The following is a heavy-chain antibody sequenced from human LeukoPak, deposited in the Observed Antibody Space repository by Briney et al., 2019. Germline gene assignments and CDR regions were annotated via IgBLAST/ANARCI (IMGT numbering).Heavy chain of an antibody. CDR3: AGLLVGATPWIWFDP. D-gene: IGHD1-26*01. CDR2: IYYSGST. V-gene: IGHV4-61*08. J-gene: IGHJ5*02. CDR1: GGSISSGDYY. Sequence: PSETLSLTCTVSGGSISSGDYYWSWLRQPPGKGLEWIGYIYYSGSTNYNPSLKSRVTISVDTSKNQFSLKLSPVTAADTAVYYCAGLLVGATPWIWFDPWGQGTLVTVSS.